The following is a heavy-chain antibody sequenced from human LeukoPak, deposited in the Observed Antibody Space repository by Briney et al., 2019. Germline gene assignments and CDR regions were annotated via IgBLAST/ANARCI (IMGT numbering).Heavy chain of an antibody. CDR2: INPNSGGT. D-gene: IGHD3-10*01. CDR3: ARGGELLWFGELLSRGYYYGMDV. J-gene: IGHJ6*02. V-gene: IGHV1-2*02. Sequence: ASVKVSCKASGYTFTGYYMHWVRQAPGQGLEWMGWINPNSGGTNYAQKFQGRVTMTRDTSISTAYMELSRLRSDDTAVYYCARGGELLWFGELLSRGYYYGMDVWGQGTTVTVSS. CDR1: GYTFTGYY.